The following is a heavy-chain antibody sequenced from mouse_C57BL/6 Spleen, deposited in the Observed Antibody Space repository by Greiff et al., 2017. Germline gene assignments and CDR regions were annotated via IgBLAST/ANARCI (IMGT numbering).Heavy chain of an antibody. D-gene: IGHD1-1*01. CDR2: ISDGGSYT. V-gene: IGHV5-4*03. CDR1: GFTFSSYA. Sequence: EVKLVESGGGLVKPGGSLKLSCAASGFTFSSYAMSWVRQTPETRLEWVATISDGGSYTYYPDNVKGRFTISRDNAKNNLYLQMSHLKSEDTAMYYCARVLSSLYWYFDVWGTGTTVTVAS. CDR3: ARVLSSLYWYFDV. J-gene: IGHJ1*03.